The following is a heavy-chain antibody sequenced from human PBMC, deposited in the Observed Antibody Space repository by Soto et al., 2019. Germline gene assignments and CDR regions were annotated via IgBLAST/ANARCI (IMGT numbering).Heavy chain of an antibody. J-gene: IGHJ6*04. Sequence: WASVKVSCKASGYTFTSYDINWVRQATGQGLEWMGWMNPNSGNTGYAQKFQGRVTMTRNTSASTAYMELSSLRSEGTAVYYCARGYCSGGSCYSGVDYYYGMDVWAKGTTVTVSS. V-gene: IGHV1-8*01. CDR2: MNPNSGNT. CDR3: ARGYCSGGSCYSGVDYYYGMDV. D-gene: IGHD2-15*01. CDR1: GYTFTSYD.